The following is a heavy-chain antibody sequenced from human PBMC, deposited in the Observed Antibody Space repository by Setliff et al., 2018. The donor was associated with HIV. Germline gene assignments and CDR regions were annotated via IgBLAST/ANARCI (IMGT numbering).Heavy chain of an antibody. D-gene: IGHD1-1*01. V-gene: IGHV1-18*01. CDR3: ASDSGTGGPGVWVDP. Sequence: ASVKVSCKSFGYIFSDFGITWVRQAPGQGLEWIGYISGYNGITFYAQKFQGRVTMTRDTSTVTAYMELRGLTSDATAVYYCASDSGTGGPGVWVDPWGQGTLVTVSS. CDR2: ISGYNGIT. J-gene: IGHJ5*02. CDR1: GYIFSDFG.